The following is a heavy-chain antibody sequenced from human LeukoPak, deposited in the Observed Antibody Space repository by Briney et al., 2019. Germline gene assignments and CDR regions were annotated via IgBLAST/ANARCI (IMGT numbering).Heavy chain of an antibody. CDR2: ISNTGRTT. CDR1: GFTFSDYH. J-gene: IGHJ6*04. Sequence: GVSLRLSCAASGFTFSDYHMTWIRQAPGKGREWSSYISNTGRTTYYADSVERRFPISRDGDKNSLFLEMNSQRAGDTAVYYCARDGSPLRFFEMDVWGKGTTVIVSS. V-gene: IGHV3-11*04. D-gene: IGHD2/OR15-2a*01. CDR3: ARDGSPLRFFEMDV.